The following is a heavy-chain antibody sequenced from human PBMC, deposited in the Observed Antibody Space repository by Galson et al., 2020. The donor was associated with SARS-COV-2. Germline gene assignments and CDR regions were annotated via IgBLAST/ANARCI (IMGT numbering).Heavy chain of an antibody. Sequence: GESLKISCSDSGFTFSDYAMHWVRQAPGKGLQYVSAMSATGGTSFYADSVSGRFTMSRDNSKNTFYLQMTGLRVEDTAFYYCLSFSSTRHNYWGQGTLVTVSS. J-gene: IGHJ4*02. CDR1: GFTFSDYA. D-gene: IGHD6-13*01. CDR3: LSFSSTRHNY. CDR2: MSATGGTS. V-gene: IGHV3-64D*09.